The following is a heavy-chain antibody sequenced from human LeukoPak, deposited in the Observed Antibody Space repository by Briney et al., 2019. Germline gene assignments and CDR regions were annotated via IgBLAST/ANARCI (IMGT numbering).Heavy chain of an antibody. CDR2: ISYDGSNK. D-gene: IGHD2/OR15-2a*01. CDR3: ARGRIAPWRFDL. CDR1: GFTFSSYA. J-gene: IGHJ2*01. Sequence: GGSLRLSCAASGFTFSSYAMHWVRQAPGKGLEWVAVISYDGSNKYYADSVKGRFTISRDNSKNTLYLQMNSLRAEDTAVYYCARGRIAPWRFDLWGRGTLVTVSS. V-gene: IGHV3-30*04.